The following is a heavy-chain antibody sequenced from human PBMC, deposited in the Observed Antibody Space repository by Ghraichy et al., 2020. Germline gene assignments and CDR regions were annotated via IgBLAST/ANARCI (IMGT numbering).Heavy chain of an antibody. V-gene: IGHV3-7*03. J-gene: IGHJ4*02. CDR3: ARQGFGVTFDY. CDR2: IKHDSSEK. Sequence: LSLTCAASGFTFSRYWMTWVRQAPGKGLEWVANIKHDSSEKYYVDSVKGRFTISRDDAKNTLFLQMNSLRAEDTALYYCARQGFGVTFDYWGQGTLVTVSS. CDR1: GFTFSRYW. D-gene: IGHD3-16*01.